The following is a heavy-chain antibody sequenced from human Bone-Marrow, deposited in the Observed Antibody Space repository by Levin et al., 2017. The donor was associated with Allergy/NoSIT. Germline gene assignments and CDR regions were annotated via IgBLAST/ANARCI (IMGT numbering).Heavy chain of an antibody. CDR2: IYNSGLT. CDR1: GAFLTSTSSY. J-gene: IGHJ5*02. CDR3: ARLIQGP. V-gene: IGHV4-39*01. Sequence: RSSETLSLTCTVSGAFLTSTSSYWGWVRQPPGKGLEWIANIYNSGLTYYNPSLESRVSISIDTSKNQFSLKLSSVTAADTAIYYCARLIQGPWGPGTLVTVSS. D-gene: IGHD2-21*01.